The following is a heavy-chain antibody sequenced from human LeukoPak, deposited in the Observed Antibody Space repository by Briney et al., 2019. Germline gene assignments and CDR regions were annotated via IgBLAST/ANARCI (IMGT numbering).Heavy chain of an antibody. V-gene: IGHV3-21*01. CDR2: ISGSSSYI. J-gene: IGHJ4*02. D-gene: IGHD2-2*01. Sequence: PGGSLRLSCAASGFTFSSYSMNWVRQAPGKGLEWVSSISGSSSYIYYADSVKGRFTISRDNAKNSLYLQMNSLRAEDTAVYYCAKDIEPAANEYFDYWGQGTLVTVPS. CDR1: GFTFSSYS. CDR3: AKDIEPAANEYFDY.